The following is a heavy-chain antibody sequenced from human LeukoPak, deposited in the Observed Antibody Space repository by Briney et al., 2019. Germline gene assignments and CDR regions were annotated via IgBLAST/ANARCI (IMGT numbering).Heavy chain of an antibody. J-gene: IGHJ3*02. CDR3: ARLDVVVPAAKPRDAFDI. CDR2: IIPIFGTA. CDR1: GGTFSSYA. D-gene: IGHD2-2*01. Sequence: SVKVSCKASGGTFSSYAISWVRQAPGQGLEWMGGIIPIFGTANYAQKFQGRVTITADESTSTAYMELSSLRSEDTAVYYCARLDVVVPAAKPRDAFDIWGQGTMVTVSS. V-gene: IGHV1-69*13.